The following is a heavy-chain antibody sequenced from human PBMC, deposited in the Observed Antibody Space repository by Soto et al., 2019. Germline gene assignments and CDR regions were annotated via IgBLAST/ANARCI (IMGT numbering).Heavy chain of an antibody. CDR2: ISTNGRSK. CDR3: VRDRELRDYYGMDV. J-gene: IGHJ6*02. D-gene: IGHD3-16*01. Sequence: GXYLRLSCSGSVFAFSTYMMNWVRHAPGKGLEWIADISTNGRSKSYAASVRGRFTISRDNTKNSMYLQMNSLRDDDTAVYYFVRDRELRDYYGMDVWGQGTTVTASS. V-gene: IGHV3-48*02. CDR1: VFAFSTYM.